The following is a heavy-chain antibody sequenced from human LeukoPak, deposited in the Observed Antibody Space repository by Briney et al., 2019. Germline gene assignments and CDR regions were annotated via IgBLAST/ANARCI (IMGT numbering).Heavy chain of an antibody. J-gene: IGHJ4*02. CDR2: IYYSGST. CDR3: ARAPKDCSSTSCPFDY. D-gene: IGHD2-2*01. V-gene: IGHV4-59*01. CDR1: GGSISSYY. Sequence: SETLSLTCTVSGGSISSYYWSWIRQPPGKGLEWIGYIYYSGSTNYNPSLKSRVTISVDTSKNQFSLKLSSVTAADTAVYYCARAPKDCSSTSCPFDYLGQGTLVNGSS.